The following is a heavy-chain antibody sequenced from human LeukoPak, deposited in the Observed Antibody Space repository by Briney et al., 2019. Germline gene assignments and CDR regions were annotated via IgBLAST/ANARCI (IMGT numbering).Heavy chain of an antibody. CDR3: ATGKLLWSMDV. J-gene: IGHJ6*02. CDR1: GGSLSDYY. D-gene: IGHD3-10*01. V-gene: IGHV4-34*01. CDR2: INHSGST. Sequence: PTETLSLTCAVYGGSLSDYYWSWIRQPPGKGLEWIGEINHSGSTNYNPSLKSRVTISVDTSKNQFSLKLSSVTAADTAVYYCATGKLLWSMDVWGQGTTVTVSS.